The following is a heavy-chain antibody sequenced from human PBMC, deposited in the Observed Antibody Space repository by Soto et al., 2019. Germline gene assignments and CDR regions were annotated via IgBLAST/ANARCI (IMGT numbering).Heavy chain of an antibody. CDR3: ARDRPGIAARRYYYYGMDV. J-gene: IGHJ6*02. Sequence: ASVKVSCKASGYTFTSYGISWVRQAPGQGLEWMGWISAYNGNTNYAQKLQGRVTMTTDTSTSTAYMELRSLRSDDTAVYYCARDRPGIAARRYYYYGMDVWGQGTTVTVSS. V-gene: IGHV1-18*01. CDR2: ISAYNGNT. D-gene: IGHD6-6*01. CDR1: GYTFTSYG.